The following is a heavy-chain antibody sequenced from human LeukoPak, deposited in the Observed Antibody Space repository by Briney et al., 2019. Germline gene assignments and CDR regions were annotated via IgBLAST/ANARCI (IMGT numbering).Heavy chain of an antibody. CDR2: INSISGEI. J-gene: IGHJ4*02. D-gene: IGHD1-14*01. CDR3: TTPESFDY. V-gene: IGHV3-21*05. Sequence: PGGSLRLSCVASGFTFSYYSMNWVRQAPGKGLEWVSYINSISGEIWYADSVKGRFTISRDNAKNSLYLQMNSLRAEDTAIYYCTTPESFDYWGQGTLVTVSS. CDR1: GFTFSYYS.